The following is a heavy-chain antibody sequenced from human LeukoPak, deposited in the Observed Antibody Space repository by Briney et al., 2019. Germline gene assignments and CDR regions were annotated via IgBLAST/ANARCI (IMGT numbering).Heavy chain of an antibody. CDR3: AKDHEVDYYGSGSYYDY. D-gene: IGHD3-10*01. CDR1: GFTFSSYA. J-gene: IGHJ4*02. Sequence: GGSLRLSCAASGFTFSSYAMSWVRQAPGKGLEWVSAISGSGGSTYYADSVKGRFTISRDNSKNTLYLQMNSLRAEDTAVYYCAKDHEVDYYGSGSYYDYWGQGTLVTVSS. V-gene: IGHV3-23*01. CDR2: ISGSGGST.